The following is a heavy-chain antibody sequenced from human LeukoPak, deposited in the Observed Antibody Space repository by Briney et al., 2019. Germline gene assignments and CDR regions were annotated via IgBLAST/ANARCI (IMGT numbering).Heavy chain of an antibody. CDR3: ARHRYSSSLFDY. V-gene: IGHV4-59*01. CDR1: GGSISSYY. CDR2: IYYSGST. D-gene: IGHD6-13*01. J-gene: IGHJ4*02. Sequence: SETLSLTCTVSGGSISSYYWSWIRQPPGKGLEWTGYIYYSGSTNYNPSLKSRVTISVDTSKNQFSLKLSSVTAADTAVYYCARHRYSSSLFDYWGQGTLVTVSS.